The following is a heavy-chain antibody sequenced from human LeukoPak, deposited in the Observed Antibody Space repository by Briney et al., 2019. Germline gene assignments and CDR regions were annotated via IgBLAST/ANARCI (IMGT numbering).Heavy chain of an antibody. J-gene: IGHJ4*02. V-gene: IGHV4-34*01. CDR3: ARGWRD. CDR1: GGSFSGYY. CDR2: INHSGST. D-gene: IGHD1-1*01. Sequence: KLSETLSLTCAVYGGSFSGYYWSWIRQPPGKGLEWIGEINHSGSTNYNPSLKSRVTISVDTSKNQFSLKLSSVTAADTAVYYCARGWRDWGQGTLVTVSS.